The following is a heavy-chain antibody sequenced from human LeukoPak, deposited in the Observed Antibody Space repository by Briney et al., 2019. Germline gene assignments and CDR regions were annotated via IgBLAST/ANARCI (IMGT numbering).Heavy chain of an antibody. J-gene: IGHJ5*02. CDR2: IYSGGNT. D-gene: IGHD3-3*01. Sequence: GGSLRLSCAASGFTVSSNYMSWLRQAPEKGLEWVSVIYSGGNTYYADSVEGRFTISRDNSKNTLYLQMNSLRAEDTAVYYCARGIGSQLRSGWFDPWGQGTLVTVSS. V-gene: IGHV3-66*01. CDR1: GFTVSSNY. CDR3: ARGIGSQLRSGWFDP.